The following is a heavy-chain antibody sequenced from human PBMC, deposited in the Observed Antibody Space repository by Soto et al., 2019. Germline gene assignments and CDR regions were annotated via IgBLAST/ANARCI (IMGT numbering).Heavy chain of an antibody. D-gene: IGHD6-19*01. Sequence: QVHLVQSGAEVKKPGASVKVSCKASNETLTTYCISWVRQAPGQGLEWMGWVSGYSGHSSSAQEFQDRVIMTTDTSTNTAYMELRSLTSDDSAVYFCARDSSSSGYYYGMDVWGQGTTVTVSS. J-gene: IGHJ6*02. CDR3: ARDSSSSGYYYGMDV. CDR1: NETLTTYC. CDR2: VSGYSGHS. V-gene: IGHV1-18*01.